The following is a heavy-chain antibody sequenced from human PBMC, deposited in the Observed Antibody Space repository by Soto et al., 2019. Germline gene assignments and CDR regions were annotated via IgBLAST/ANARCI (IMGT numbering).Heavy chain of an antibody. Sequence: LRLSCVASGLTFGSRAMSWVRQSPGEGLEWVSTITDTGGDAKYADSVRGRFAISRDNSKNTLYLQMSSVTAADTAVYYCARGPDCSGGSCSGYYFDYWGQGTLVTVSS. CDR3: ARGPDCSGGSCSGYYFDY. D-gene: IGHD2-15*01. V-gene: IGHV3-23*01. J-gene: IGHJ4*02. CDR1: GLTFGSRA. CDR2: ITDTGGDA.